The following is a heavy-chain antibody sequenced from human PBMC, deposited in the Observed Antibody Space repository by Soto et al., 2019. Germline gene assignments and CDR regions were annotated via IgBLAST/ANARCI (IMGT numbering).Heavy chain of an antibody. Sequence: QVQLVESGGGVVQPGRSLRLSCAASGFTFSSYAMHWVRQAPGKGLEWVAVISYDGSNKYYADSVKGRFTISRDNSKNTRYLQMNSLRAEDTAVYYCARGEGSFDYWGQGTLVTVSS. V-gene: IGHV3-30-3*01. CDR2: ISYDGSNK. CDR3: ARGEGSFDY. J-gene: IGHJ4*02. CDR1: GFTFSSYA. D-gene: IGHD2-21*01.